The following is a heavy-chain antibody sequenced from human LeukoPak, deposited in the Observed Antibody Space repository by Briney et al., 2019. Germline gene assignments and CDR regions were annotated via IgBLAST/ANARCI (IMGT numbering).Heavy chain of an antibody. D-gene: IGHD5-18*01. CDR3: AREEEYSYGYCDY. J-gene: IGHJ4*02. CDR2: ISSSSSYI. CDR1: GFTFSSYS. V-gene: IGHV3-21*01. Sequence: GGSLRLSWAASGFTFSSYSMNWVRQAPGKGLEWVSSISSSSSYIYYADSVKGRFTISRDNAKNSLYLQMNSLRAEDTAVYYCAREEEYSYGYCDYWGQGTLVTVSS.